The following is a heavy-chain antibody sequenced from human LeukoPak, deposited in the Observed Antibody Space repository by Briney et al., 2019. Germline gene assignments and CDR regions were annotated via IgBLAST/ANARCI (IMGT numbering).Heavy chain of an antibody. J-gene: IGHJ5*02. CDR2: INHSGST. V-gene: IGHV4-34*01. CDR3: AREDGQTAFDP. CDR1: GGSFSGYY. Sequence: PSETLSLTCAVYGGSFSGYYWSWIRQPPGKGLEWIGEINHSGSTNYNPSLKSRVTISVDTSKNQFSLKLSSVTAADTAVYYCAREDGQTAFDPWGQGTLVTVSS.